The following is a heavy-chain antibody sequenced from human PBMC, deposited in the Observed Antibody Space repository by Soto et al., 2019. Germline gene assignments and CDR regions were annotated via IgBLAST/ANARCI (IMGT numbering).Heavy chain of an antibody. CDR2: IYYSGTT. CDR3: ARCSLVVVPVPGFDP. Sequence: QVQLQESGPGLVKPSETMSLTCTVSGGSISSGGYYWSWIRQHPGKGLEWIGYIYYSGTTYYNPSLKSRVTLSVNMSKNQFSRKLSSASAADTALYYCARCSLVVVPVPGFDPWGRGTLVTVSS. D-gene: IGHD2-2*01. J-gene: IGHJ5*02. CDR1: GGSISSGGYY. V-gene: IGHV4-31*03.